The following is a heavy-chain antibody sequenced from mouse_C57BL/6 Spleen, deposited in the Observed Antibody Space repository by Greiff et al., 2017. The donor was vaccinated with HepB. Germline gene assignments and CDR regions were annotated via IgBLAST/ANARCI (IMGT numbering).Heavy chain of an antibody. Sequence: EVQLQQSGPELVKPGDSVKISCKASGYSFTGYFMNWVMQSHGKSLEWIGRINPYNGDTFYNQKFKGKATLTVDKSSSTAHMELRSLTSEDSAVYYCARRGYYDYDEGAMDYWGQGTSVTVSS. CDR1: GYSFTGYF. V-gene: IGHV1-20*01. CDR3: ARRGYYDYDEGAMDY. CDR2: INPYNGDT. J-gene: IGHJ4*01. D-gene: IGHD2-4*01.